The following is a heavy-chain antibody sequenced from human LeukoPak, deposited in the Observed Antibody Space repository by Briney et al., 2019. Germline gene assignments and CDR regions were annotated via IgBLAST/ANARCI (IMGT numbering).Heavy chain of an antibody. Sequence: PSETLSLTSTVSGGSIRSYYWSWIRQPPGKGLEWIGYIYSSGTTNYNPSLKSRVTFSIDSTKNHFSLKLTSVRAADTAVYYCARLYGSGYYDGDFWGQGSLVTVSS. V-gene: IGHV4-59*08. D-gene: IGHD6-25*01. CDR2: IYSSGTT. CDR1: GGSIRSYY. J-gene: IGHJ4*02. CDR3: ARLYGSGYYDGDF.